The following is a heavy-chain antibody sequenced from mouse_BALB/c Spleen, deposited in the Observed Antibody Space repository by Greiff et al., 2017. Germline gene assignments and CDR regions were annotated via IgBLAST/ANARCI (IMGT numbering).Heavy chain of an antibody. J-gene: IGHJ3*01. D-gene: IGHD2-4*01. CDR3: TSLYYDYDGGFAY. CDR2: IYPSDSYT. V-gene: IGHV1-69*02. CDR1: GYTFTSYW. Sequence: QVQLKQPGAELVRPGASVKLSCKASGYTFTSYWINWVKQRPGQGLEWIGNIYPSDSYTNYNQKFKDKATLTVDKSSSTAYMQLSSPTSEDSAVYYCTSLYYDYDGGFAYWGQGTLVTVSA.